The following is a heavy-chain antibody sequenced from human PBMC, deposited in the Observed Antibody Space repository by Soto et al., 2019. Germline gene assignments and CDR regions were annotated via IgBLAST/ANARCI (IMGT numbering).Heavy chain of an antibody. Sequence: PGGSLRLSCAASGFTFSNYAVTWVRQAPGKGLEWVSSISGSGGSTYYADSVKGRFTISRDNSKNTLYLQMNSLRAEDTAVYYCAGVTSQLVCYDFCLDYYMDVWGKGNPGHRLL. D-gene: IGHD3-3*01. CDR2: ISGSGGST. V-gene: IGHV3-23*01. J-gene: IGHJ6*03. CDR3: AGVTSQLVCYDFCLDYYMDV. CDR1: GFTFSNYA.